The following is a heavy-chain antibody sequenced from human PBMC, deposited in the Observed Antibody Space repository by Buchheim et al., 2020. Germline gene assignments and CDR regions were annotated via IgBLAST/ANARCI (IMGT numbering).Heavy chain of an antibody. D-gene: IGHD6-13*01. CDR3: ARLPIAAAGLSNYYYYYMDV. Sequence: QVQLVQSGAEVKKPGSSVKVSCKASGGTFSSYAIRWVRQAPGQGLEWMGGIIPIFGTANYAQKFQGRVTITADKSTSTAYMELSSLRSEDTAVYYCARLPIAAAGLSNYYYYYMDVWGKGTT. J-gene: IGHJ6*03. CDR1: GGTFSSYA. CDR2: IIPIFGTA. V-gene: IGHV1-69*06.